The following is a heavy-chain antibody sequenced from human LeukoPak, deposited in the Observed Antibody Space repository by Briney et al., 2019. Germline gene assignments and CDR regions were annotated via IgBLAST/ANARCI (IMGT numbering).Heavy chain of an antibody. Sequence: ALVKVSFKASGYTFTDYYFHWVRQAPGQGLEWMGWISANSGDTNSAQKFQGRVTMTRDTSISTLYMELRSLTFDDSAVYYCARDKAIAAPADLDVFDIWGQGTMVTVSS. CDR3: ARDKAIAAPADLDVFDI. V-gene: IGHV1-2*02. D-gene: IGHD6-13*01. CDR2: ISANSGDT. CDR1: GYTFTDYY. J-gene: IGHJ3*02.